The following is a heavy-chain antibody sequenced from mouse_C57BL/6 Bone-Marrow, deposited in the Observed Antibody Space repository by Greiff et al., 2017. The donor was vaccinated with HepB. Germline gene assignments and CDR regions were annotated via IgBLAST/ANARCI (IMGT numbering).Heavy chain of an antibody. Sequence: VQLKESGPGLAKPSQTLSLTCSVTGYSIPSDYWTWIRKFPGNKLEYRGDISYSGSTYYNPSLKSRISITRDTSRNQYYLQLNSVTTEDTATYYCARLGGYDGYFYAMDYWGQGTSVTVSS. J-gene: IGHJ4*01. D-gene: IGHD2-3*01. CDR1: GYSIPSDY. CDR2: ISYSGST. V-gene: IGHV3-8*01. CDR3: ARLGGYDGYFYAMDY.